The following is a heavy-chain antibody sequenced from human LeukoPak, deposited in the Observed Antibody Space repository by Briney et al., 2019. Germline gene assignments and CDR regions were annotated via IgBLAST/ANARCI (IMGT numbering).Heavy chain of an antibody. CDR3: ARGRAAARRGYYYYMDV. CDR2: IYYSGST. CDR1: GGSISSSSYY. J-gene: IGHJ6*03. Sequence: SETLSLTCTVSGGSISSSSYYWGWIRQPPGKGLEWIGSIYYSGSTNYNPSLKSRVTISVDTSKNQFSLKLSSVTAADTAVYYCARGRAAARRGYYYYMDVWGKGTTVTVSS. D-gene: IGHD6-13*01. V-gene: IGHV4-39*07.